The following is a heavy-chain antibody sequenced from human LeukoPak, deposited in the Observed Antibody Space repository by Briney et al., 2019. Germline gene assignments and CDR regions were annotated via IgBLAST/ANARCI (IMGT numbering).Heavy chain of an antibody. CDR2: ISSSSSYI. D-gene: IGHD3-22*01. CDR3: ARDFEYYDSSGYYLDFDY. Sequence: GGSLRLSCAASGFTFSSYSMNWVRQAPGKGLEWVSSISSSSSYIYYADSVKGRFTISRDNAKNSLYLQMNSLRDEDTAVYYCARDFEYYDSSGYYLDFDYWGQGTLVTVS. CDR1: GFTFSSYS. J-gene: IGHJ4*02. V-gene: IGHV3-21*01.